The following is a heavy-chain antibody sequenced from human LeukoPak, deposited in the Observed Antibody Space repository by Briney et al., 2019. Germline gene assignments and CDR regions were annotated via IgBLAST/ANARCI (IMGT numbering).Heavy chain of an antibody. CDR1: GGSFSGYY. CDR3: ARGRGYNSFDC. CDR2: INHTGST. J-gene: IGHJ4*02. D-gene: IGHD2/OR15-2a*01. V-gene: IGHV4-34*01. Sequence: PSETLSLTCAVYGGSFSGYYWSWIRQPPGKGLEWIGEINHTGSTNYNPSLKSRVTISVDTSKNQFSLKLSSVTAADTAVYYCARGRGYNSFDCWGQGTLVTVSS.